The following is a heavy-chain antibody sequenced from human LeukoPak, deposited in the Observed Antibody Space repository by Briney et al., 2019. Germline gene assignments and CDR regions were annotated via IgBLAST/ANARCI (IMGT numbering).Heavy chain of an antibody. CDR3: ARVVGATSWFDP. Sequence: SSETLSLTCAVYGGSFSGYYWSWIRQPPGKGLEWIGEINHSGSTNYNPSLKSRVTISVDTSKNQFSLKPSSVTAADTAVYYCARVVGATSWFDPWGQGTLVTVSS. CDR1: GGSFSGYY. CDR2: INHSGST. V-gene: IGHV4-34*01. D-gene: IGHD1-26*01. J-gene: IGHJ5*02.